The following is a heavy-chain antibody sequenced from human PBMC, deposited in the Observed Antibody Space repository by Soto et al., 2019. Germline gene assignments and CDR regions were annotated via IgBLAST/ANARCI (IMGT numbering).Heavy chain of an antibody. CDR2: VYYTGST. D-gene: IGHD3-9*01. V-gene: IGHV4-59*08. CDR3: ARQGYNILTGYSYFDY. CDR1: GGSMSTFY. Sequence: LSLTCTVSGGSMSTFYWSWIRQPPGKGLEWIGYVYYTGSTNYNPSLKSPVTISVDTSKNQFTLQLSSVTAADTAMYYCARQGYNILTGYSYFDYWGQGILVTVS. J-gene: IGHJ4*02.